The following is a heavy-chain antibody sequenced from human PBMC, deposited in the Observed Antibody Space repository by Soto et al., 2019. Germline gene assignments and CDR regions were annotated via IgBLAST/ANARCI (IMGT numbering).Heavy chain of an antibody. CDR2: IYLSGST. Sequence: SETLSLTCAVSGGSISSVGYSWSWIRQPPGKGLEWIGYIYLSGSTFYNPSLKSRVTISLDRSKNQFSLKLSSVTAADTAVYFCARDRNYYGMDVWGQGTTVTVS. V-gene: IGHV4-30-2*01. J-gene: IGHJ6*02. CDR3: ARDRNYYGMDV. CDR1: GGSISSVGYS.